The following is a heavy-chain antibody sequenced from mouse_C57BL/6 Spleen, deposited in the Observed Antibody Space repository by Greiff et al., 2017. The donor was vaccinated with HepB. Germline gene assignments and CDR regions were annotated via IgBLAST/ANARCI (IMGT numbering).Heavy chain of an antibody. CDR2: IDPENGDT. D-gene: IGHD1-1*01. J-gene: IGHJ2*01. CDR3: TTGTTVVQSYYFDY. CDR1: GFNIKDDY. V-gene: IGHV14-4*01. Sequence: VQLQQSGAELVRPGASVKLSCTASGFNIKDDYMHWVKQRPEQGLEWIGWIDPENGDTEYASKFQGKATITADTSSNTAYLQLSSLTSEDTAVYYGTTGTTVVQSYYFDYWGQGTTLTVSS.